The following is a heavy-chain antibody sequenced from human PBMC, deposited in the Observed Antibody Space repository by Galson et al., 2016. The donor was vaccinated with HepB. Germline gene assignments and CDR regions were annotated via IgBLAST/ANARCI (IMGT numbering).Heavy chain of an antibody. Sequence: SLRLSCAISGFTIGDYAMNWVRQAPGKGLEWVGFIRPKSFGETTEFAASVKGRFTISRDDSKIIAYLQMNSLRTDDTAIYYCTRDSWYGGERGENYLDYWGQGTLVTVSS. CDR3: TRDSWYGGERGENYLDY. J-gene: IGHJ4*02. CDR2: IRPKSFGETT. V-gene: IGHV3-49*04. D-gene: IGHD4-23*01. CDR1: GFTIGDYA.